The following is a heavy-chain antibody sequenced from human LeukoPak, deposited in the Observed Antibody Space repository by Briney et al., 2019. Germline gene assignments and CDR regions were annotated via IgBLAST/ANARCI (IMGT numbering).Heavy chain of an antibody. V-gene: IGHV3-53*01. Sequence: GGSLRLSCAASGFTVSSNYMSWVRQAPGKGLEWVSVIYSGGSSYYADSVKGRFTISRDDSKSTLYLQMNSLRVEDTAVYYCAKSGHSTSSWSDPWGQGTLVIVSS. CDR2: IYSGGSS. CDR1: GFTVSSNY. J-gene: IGHJ5*02. D-gene: IGHD6-6*01. CDR3: AKSGHSTSSWSDP.